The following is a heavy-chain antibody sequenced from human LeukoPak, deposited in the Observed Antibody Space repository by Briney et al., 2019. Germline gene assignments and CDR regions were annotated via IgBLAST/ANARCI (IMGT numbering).Heavy chain of an antibody. Sequence: RGSLRLSCAASGFTFSGFSMSWVRQSPTKGLEWVANIKQDGSERYYVDSVKGRFTISRDNAKNSLSLQMNNLRVEDTAVYYCARAGSHWHYVYWGQGTVVTVSS. D-gene: IGHD3-10*01. CDR2: IKQDGSER. V-gene: IGHV3-7*01. CDR3: ARAGSHWHYVY. J-gene: IGHJ4*02. CDR1: GFTFSGFS.